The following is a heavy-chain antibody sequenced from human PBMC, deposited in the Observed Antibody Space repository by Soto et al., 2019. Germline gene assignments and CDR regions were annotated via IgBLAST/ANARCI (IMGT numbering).Heavy chain of an antibody. J-gene: IGHJ4*02. V-gene: IGHV4-34*01. CDR3: AIGYGRNFDY. CDR1: GGSFSGYY. Sequence: QVQLQQWGAGLLKPSETLSLTCAVYGGSFSGYYWSWIRQPPGKGLEWIGEINHSGSTNYNPSIKSRVTISVDTSKNQFSRKLSSVTAADTAIYYCAIGYGRNFDYWGQGTLVTVSS. D-gene: IGHD3-10*01. CDR2: INHSGST.